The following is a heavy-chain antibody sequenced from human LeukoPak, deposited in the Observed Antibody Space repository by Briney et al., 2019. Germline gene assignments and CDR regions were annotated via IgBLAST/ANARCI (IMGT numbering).Heavy chain of an antibody. J-gene: IGHJ4*02. D-gene: IGHD5-18*01. CDR2: INHSGST. CDR1: GGSFSGYY. Sequence: PSETLSLTCAVYGGSFSGYYWSWIRQPPGKGLEWIGEINHSGSTNYNPSLKSRVTISVDTSKNQFSLKLSPVTAADTAVYYCARGGGYSYAPGFDYWGQGTLVTVSS. CDR3: ARGGGYSYAPGFDY. V-gene: IGHV4-34*01.